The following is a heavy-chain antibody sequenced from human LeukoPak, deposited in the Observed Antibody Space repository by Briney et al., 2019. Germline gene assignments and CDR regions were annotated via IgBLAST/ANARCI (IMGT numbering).Heavy chain of an antibody. Sequence: KRLEWLANIKQDGSENYYVDSVRGRFTISRDNAKNSLYLQMNSLRAEDTAVYYCARYSYYNYMDVWGKGTTVTVSS. V-gene: IGHV3-7*01. CDR3: ARYSYYNYMDV. CDR2: IKQDGSEN. J-gene: IGHJ6*03.